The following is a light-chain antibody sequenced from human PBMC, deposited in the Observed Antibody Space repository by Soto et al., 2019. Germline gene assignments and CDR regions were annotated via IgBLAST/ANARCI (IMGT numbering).Light chain of an antibody. CDR3: LQDYNYPRT. J-gene: IGKJ1*01. Sequence: AIQMTQSPSSLSASVGARVTITCRASQAIRNELAWYQQRPGKAPKLLIYASSISQRDVPSRFRGSGSGTDFTLTISGLQPEDLATYYCLQDYNYPRTFGQGTRVE. CDR2: ASS. CDR1: QAIRNE. V-gene: IGKV1-6*01.